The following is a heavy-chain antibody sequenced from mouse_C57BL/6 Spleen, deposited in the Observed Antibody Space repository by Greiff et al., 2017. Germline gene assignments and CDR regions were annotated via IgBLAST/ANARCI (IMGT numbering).Heavy chain of an antibody. D-gene: IGHD2-4*01. V-gene: IGHV5-16*01. CDR3: AREGGDYAAWFAY. J-gene: IGHJ3*01. CDR1: GFTFSDYY. Sequence: EVQRVESEGGLVQPGSSMKLSCTASGFTFSDYYMAWVRQVPEKGLEWVANINYDGSSTYYLDSLKSRFIISRDNAKNILYLQMSSLKSEDTATYYCAREGGDYAAWFAYWGQGTLVTVSA. CDR2: INYDGSST.